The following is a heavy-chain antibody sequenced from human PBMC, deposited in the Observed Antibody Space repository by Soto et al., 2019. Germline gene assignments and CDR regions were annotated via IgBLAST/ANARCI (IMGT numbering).Heavy chain of an antibody. Sequence: GGSLRLSCAASGFTFSDHAMHWVRQAPGKGLEYVAAISGSTYYADSVKGRFTISRDNSKNTLNLQMNSLRAEDTAVYYCARRSSSWYFDYWGQGTLVTVSS. V-gene: IGHV3-64*04. CDR2: ISGST. CDR1: GFTFSDHA. D-gene: IGHD6-13*01. J-gene: IGHJ4*02. CDR3: ARRSSSWYFDY.